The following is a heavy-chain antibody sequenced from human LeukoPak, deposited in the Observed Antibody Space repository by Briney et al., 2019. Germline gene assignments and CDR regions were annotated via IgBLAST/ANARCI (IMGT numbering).Heavy chain of an antibody. V-gene: IGHV3-7*01. CDR1: GFTFSHSW. D-gene: IGHD6-13*01. CDR3: ASQSVAAAGTIDY. Sequence: GGSLRLSCVASGFTFSHSWMTWVRQAPGKGLEWVGHIKEDGSSQNYADSVKGRFTISRDNSKNTLYLQMNSLRAEDTAVYYCASQSVAAAGTIDYWGQGTLVTVSS. J-gene: IGHJ4*02. CDR2: IKEDGSSQ.